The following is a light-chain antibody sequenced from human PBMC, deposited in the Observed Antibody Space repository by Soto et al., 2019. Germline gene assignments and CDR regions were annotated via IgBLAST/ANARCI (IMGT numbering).Light chain of an antibody. Sequence: DIQMTQSPSSLSASVGDRVPITFRASQSISSYLNWYQQKPGKAPKLLVYAASRLQSGVPSRFSGNGSGTDFTPTISSLQPEDFATYYCQQSYSTLTWTFGQGTKVDIK. V-gene: IGKV1-39*01. CDR2: AAS. J-gene: IGKJ1*01. CDR3: QQSYSTLTWT. CDR1: QSISSY.